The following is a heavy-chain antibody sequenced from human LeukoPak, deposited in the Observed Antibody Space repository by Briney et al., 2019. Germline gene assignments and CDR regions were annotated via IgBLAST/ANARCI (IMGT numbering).Heavy chain of an antibody. V-gene: IGHV3-48*03. CDR1: GFSFSSYD. D-gene: IGHD2-15*01. Sequence: GGSLRLSCAASGFSFSSYDMNWVRQAPGKGLEWISYISSSGSTIYYAESVKGRFTISRDNAKNSLYLQMNSLRAEVTAVYYCARVVAGLDYWGQGTLVTVSA. CDR2: ISSSGSTI. J-gene: IGHJ4*02. CDR3: ARVVAGLDY.